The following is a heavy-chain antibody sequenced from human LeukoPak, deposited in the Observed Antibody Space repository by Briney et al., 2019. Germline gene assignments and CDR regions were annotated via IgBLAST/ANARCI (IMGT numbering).Heavy chain of an antibody. CDR1: GGSISSYY. Sequence: PSETLSLTCTVSGGSISSYYWSWIRQSPGKGLEWIGYIYYSGSTNYNPSLKSRVTISVDTSKNQFSLKLSSVTAADTAVYFCARSITMVRGVITALDYWGQGTLVTVSS. V-gene: IGHV4-59*01. J-gene: IGHJ4*02. CDR3: ARSITMVRGVITALDY. D-gene: IGHD3-10*01. CDR2: IYYSGST.